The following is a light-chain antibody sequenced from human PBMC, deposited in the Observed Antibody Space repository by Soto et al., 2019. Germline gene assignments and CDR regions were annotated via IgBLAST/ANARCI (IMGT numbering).Light chain of an antibody. Sequence: DIQMTQSPSSVSASVGDRVTMTCRASQDIRSWLAWYQQKPGRAPKLLISSASTLQNGVPSRFSGSGSGTDFPLTITNLQPEDFATYFCQQSHTFPATFGGGTKVEVK. V-gene: IGKV1D-12*01. CDR1: QDIRSW. CDR3: QQSHTFPAT. J-gene: IGKJ4*01. CDR2: SAS.